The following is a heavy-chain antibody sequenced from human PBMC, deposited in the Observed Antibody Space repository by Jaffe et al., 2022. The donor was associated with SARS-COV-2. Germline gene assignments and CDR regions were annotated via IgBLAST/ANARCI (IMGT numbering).Heavy chain of an antibody. CDR3: AADRAHSGSYYYFDY. CDR1: GFTFTSSA. D-gene: IGHD1-26*01. V-gene: IGHV1-58*01. J-gene: IGHJ4*02. CDR2: IVVGSGNT. Sequence: QMQLVQSGPEVKKPGTSVKVSCKASGFTFTSSAVQWVRQARGQRLEWIGWIVVGSGNTNYAQKFQERVTITRDMSTSTAYMELSSLRSEDTAVYYCAADRAHSGSYYYFDYWGQGTLVTVSS.